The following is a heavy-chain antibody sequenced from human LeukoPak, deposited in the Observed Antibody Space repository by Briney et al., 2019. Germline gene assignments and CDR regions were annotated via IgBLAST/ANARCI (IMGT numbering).Heavy chain of an antibody. CDR2: ISSSSSTI. D-gene: IGHD5-24*01. CDR3: AKEDDYNYIDY. J-gene: IGHJ4*02. V-gene: IGHV3-48*01. CDR1: GFTFSHYN. Sequence: GGSLRLSCAASGFTFSHYNMNWVRQTPGKGLEWVSYISSSSSTIHYADSVKGRFTISRDNSKNTLYLQMNSLRAEDTAAYYCAKEDDYNYIDYWGQGTLVTVSS.